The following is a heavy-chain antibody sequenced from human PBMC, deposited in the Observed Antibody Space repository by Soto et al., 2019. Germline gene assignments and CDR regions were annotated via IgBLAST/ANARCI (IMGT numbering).Heavy chain of an antibody. CDR2: IIPIFGTA. V-gene: IGHV1-69*12. CDR1: GGTFSSYA. D-gene: IGHD2-15*01. CDR3: ARDSRPYCSGGSCYSDDY. J-gene: IGHJ4*02. Sequence: QVQLVQSGAEVKKPGSSVKVSCKASGGTFSSYAISWVRQAPGQGLEWMGGIIPIFGTANYAQKFQGRVTITADESTSTAYMELSSLRSEDTAVYYCARDSRPYCSGGSCYSDDYWGQGPLVTVSS.